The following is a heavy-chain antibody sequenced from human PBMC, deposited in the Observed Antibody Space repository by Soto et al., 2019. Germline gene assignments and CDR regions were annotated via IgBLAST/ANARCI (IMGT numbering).Heavy chain of an antibody. Sequence: QVQLVESGGGVVQPGRSLRLSCAASGFTFSSYGMHWVRQAPGKGLEWVAVISYDGSNKYYADSVKGRFTISRDNSKNTLYLQMNSLRAEDTAVYYCAIGSHNRTGYCSGGSCYYFDYFDYWGQGTLVTVSS. CDR3: AIGSHNRTGYCSGGSCYYFDYFDY. D-gene: IGHD2-15*01. CDR1: GFTFSSYG. J-gene: IGHJ4*02. V-gene: IGHV3-30*03. CDR2: ISYDGSNK.